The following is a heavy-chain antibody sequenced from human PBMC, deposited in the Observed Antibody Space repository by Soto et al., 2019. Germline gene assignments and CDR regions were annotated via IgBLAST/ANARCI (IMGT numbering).Heavy chain of an antibody. D-gene: IGHD6-13*01. V-gene: IGHV3-23*01. CDR2: INGNGGYT. CDR3: AKEWVAGTLFY. CDR1: GFTFSNYA. Sequence: EVQLLESGGSLVQVGGSLRLSCIGSGFTFSNYAINWVRQTPGKGLEWASVINGNGGYTQYADSVKGRFTISRDNSKDTLYLQMNSLRVEDTAVYYCAKEWVAGTLFYWGQGTRVIVSS. J-gene: IGHJ4*02.